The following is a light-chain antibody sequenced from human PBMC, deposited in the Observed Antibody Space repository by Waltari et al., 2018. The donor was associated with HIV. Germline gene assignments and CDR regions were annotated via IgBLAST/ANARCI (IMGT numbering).Light chain of an antibody. J-gene: IGLJ2*01. CDR2: EVN. V-gene: IGLV2-14*01. Sequence: QSALRQPASVSGSPGQSIAISCIGTSSDVGGYNYVSWYQQHPGKAPKLMIYEVNNRPSGVSSRFSGSKSGNTASLTISGLQAEDEADYYCSSYTSSISLVFGGGTKLTVL. CDR1: SSDVGGYNY. CDR3: SSYTSSISLV.